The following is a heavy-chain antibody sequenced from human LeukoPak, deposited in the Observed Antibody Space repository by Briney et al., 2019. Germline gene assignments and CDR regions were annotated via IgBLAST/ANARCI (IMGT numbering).Heavy chain of an antibody. CDR2: IKQDGSEK. Sequence: GGSLRLSCAASGFTFSSYWMSWVRQAPGKGLEWVANIKQDGSEKYYVDSVKGRFTISRDNAKNSLYLQMNSLRAEDTAVYYCAKDEHYCSSTSCYGNDAFDIWGQGTMVTVSS. CDR3: AKDEHYCSSTSCYGNDAFDI. CDR1: GFTFSSYW. D-gene: IGHD2-2*01. J-gene: IGHJ3*02. V-gene: IGHV3-7*01.